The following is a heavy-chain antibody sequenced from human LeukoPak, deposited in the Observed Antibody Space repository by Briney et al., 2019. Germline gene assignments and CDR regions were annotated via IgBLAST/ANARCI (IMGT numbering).Heavy chain of an antibody. J-gene: IGHJ4*02. CDR2: ISSDGSNK. D-gene: IGHD2-2*01. CDR1: GFTFSSYA. CDR3: ARDSVAPAVHYYLDY. V-gene: IGHV3-30*04. Sequence: PGGSLRLSCAASGFTFSSYAMHWVRQAPGKGLEWVAVISSDGSNKYYADSVKGRFTISRDNSKNALYLQMSSLRAEDTAVYYCARDSVAPAVHYYLDYWDQGTLVTVSS.